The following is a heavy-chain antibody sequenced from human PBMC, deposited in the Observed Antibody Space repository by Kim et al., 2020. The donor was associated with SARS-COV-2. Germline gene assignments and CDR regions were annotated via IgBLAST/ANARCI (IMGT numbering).Heavy chain of an antibody. CDR1: GGTFSSYA. J-gene: IGHJ3*02. D-gene: IGHD1-7*01. Sequence: SVKVSCKASGGTFSSYAISWVRQAPGQGLEWMGRIIPILGIANYAQKFQGRVTITADKSTSTAYMELSSLRSEDTAVYYCARDRQGRLELRGHAFDIWGQGTMVTVSS. CDR3: ARDRQGRLELRGHAFDI. V-gene: IGHV1-69*04. CDR2: IIPILGIA.